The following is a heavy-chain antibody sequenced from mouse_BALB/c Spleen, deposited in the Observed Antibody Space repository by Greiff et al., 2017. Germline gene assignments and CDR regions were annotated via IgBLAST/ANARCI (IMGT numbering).Heavy chain of an antibody. J-gene: IGHJ4*01. CDR3: AKLGDYDGVYAMDY. Sequence: EVMLVESGGGLVQPGGSRKLSCAASGFTFSSFGMHWVRQAPEKGLEWVAYISSGSSTIYYADTVKGRFTISRDNPKNTLFLQMTSLRSEDTAMYYGAKLGDYDGVYAMDYWGQGTSVTVSA. V-gene: IGHV5-17*02. CDR1: GFTFSSFG. D-gene: IGHD2-4*01. CDR2: ISSGSSTI.